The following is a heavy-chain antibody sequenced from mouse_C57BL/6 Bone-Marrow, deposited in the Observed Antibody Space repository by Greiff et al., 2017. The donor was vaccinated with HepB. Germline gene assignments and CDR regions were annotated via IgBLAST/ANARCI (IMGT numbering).Heavy chain of an antibody. V-gene: IGHV5-17*01. CDR1: GFTFSDYG. Sequence: EVNVVESGGGLVKPGGSLKLSCAASGFTFSDYGMHWVRQAPEKGLEWVAYISSGSSTIYYADTVKGRFTISRDNAKNTLFLQMTSLRSEDTAMYYCARIYYGYDVRYFDVWGTGTTVTVSS. J-gene: IGHJ1*03. CDR3: ARIYYGYDVRYFDV. D-gene: IGHD2-2*01. CDR2: ISSGSSTI.